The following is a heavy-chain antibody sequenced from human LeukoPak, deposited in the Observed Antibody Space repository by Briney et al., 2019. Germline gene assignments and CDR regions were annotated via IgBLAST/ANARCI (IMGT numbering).Heavy chain of an antibody. V-gene: IGHV3-74*01. CDR2: IKPDGSKT. CDR3: SSWGVFDV. D-gene: IGHD3-16*01. CDR1: GFSFSRYW. Sequence: PGGSLRLSCAASGFSFSRYWVHWVRQAPGKGLVWVANIKPDGSKTNYTDSVKGRFTVSRDKAKNTLYLQMNSLRAEYTAVYYCSSWGVFDVWGQGTTVTVSS. J-gene: IGHJ3*01.